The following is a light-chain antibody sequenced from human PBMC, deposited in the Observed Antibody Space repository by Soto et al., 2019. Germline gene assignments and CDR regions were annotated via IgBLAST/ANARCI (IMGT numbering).Light chain of an antibody. V-gene: IGLV2-23*01. Sequence: QSVLTQHASVSGSPGQSITISCTGTSSDVGTYNLVSGYQQHPGKAPKLMIYEGSKRPSGVSNRLSGSKSGNTASLTISGLQAEDEANYYCCSSAGSRTLVFGGGTKLTVL. CDR1: SSDVGTYNL. CDR3: CSSAGSRTLV. J-gene: IGLJ2*01. CDR2: EGS.